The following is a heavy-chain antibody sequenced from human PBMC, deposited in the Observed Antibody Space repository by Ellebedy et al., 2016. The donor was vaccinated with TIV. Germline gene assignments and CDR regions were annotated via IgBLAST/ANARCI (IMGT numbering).Heavy chain of an antibody. CDR3: TRGMVRGLYDMDV. CDR1: GYTFTGYF. CDR2: LNPNTGGT. D-gene: IGHD3-10*01. J-gene: IGHJ6*02. V-gene: IGHV1-2*02. Sequence: ASVKVSCXASGYTFTGYFIHWVRQAPGHGLEWMGWLNPNTGGTKCAQKFQGRVTMTRDTSISTVYMELRSLRSDDTAVYYCTRGMVRGLYDMDVWGQGTTVTVSS.